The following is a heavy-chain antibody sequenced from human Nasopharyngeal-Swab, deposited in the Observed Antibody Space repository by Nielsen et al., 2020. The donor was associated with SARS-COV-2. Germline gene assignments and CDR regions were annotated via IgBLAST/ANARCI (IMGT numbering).Heavy chain of an antibody. D-gene: IGHD3-10*01. CDR2: IKQDGSEK. J-gene: IGHJ4*02. Sequence: GGSLRLSCAASGFTSSSYWMSWVRQAPGKGLEWVANIKQDGSEKYYVDSVKGRFTISRDNSKNTLYLQMNSLRAEDTAVYYCARDRYGSGSYIDYWGQGTLVTVSS. CDR3: ARDRYGSGSYIDY. V-gene: IGHV3-7*01. CDR1: GFTSSSYW.